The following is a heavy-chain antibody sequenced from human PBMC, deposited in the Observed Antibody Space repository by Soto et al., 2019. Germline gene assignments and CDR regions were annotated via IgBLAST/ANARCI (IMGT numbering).Heavy chain of an antibody. J-gene: IGHJ5*02. CDR3: ARDRSCSSTSCHPGRWFDP. CDR1: GYTFTSYA. V-gene: IGHV1-3*01. Sequence: ASVKVSCKASGYTFTSYAMHWVRQAPGQRLEWMGWINAGNGNTKYSQKFQGRVTITRDTSASTAYMELSSLRSEDTAVYYCARDRSCSSTSCHPGRWFDPWGQGTLVTV. CDR2: INAGNGNT. D-gene: IGHD2-2*01.